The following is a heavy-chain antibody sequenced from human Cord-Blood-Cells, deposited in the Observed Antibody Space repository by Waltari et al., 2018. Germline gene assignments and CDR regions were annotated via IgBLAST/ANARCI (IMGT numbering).Heavy chain of an antibody. CDR2: INPNSGGT. CDR3: ARGRWEQPGHY. CDR1: GYTFTGYY. J-gene: IGHJ4*02. V-gene: IGHV1-2*06. D-gene: IGHD1-26*01. Sequence: QVQLVQSGAEVKKPGASVKVSCKASGYTFTGYYMHWVRQPPGQGLEWMARINPNSGGTNSAPKFQGRVTMTRDTSISAAYVERSRLRSDDTAVYYCARGRWEQPGHYWGQGTLVTVSS.